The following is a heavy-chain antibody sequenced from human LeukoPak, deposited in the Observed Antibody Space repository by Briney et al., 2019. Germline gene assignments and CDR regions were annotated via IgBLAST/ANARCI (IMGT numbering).Heavy chain of an antibody. CDR3: ARVVRMAAGMNYYLDY. CDR1: GFTFSAYG. CDR2: ISYDGNNK. Sequence: GGSLRLSCAASGFTFSAYGMHWVRQAPGKGLEWVALISYDGNNKYYADSVKGRFTISRDSSKNTLYFQMNSLRAEDTAVYYCARVVRMAAGMNYYLDYWGQGTLVTVSS. J-gene: IGHJ4*02. V-gene: IGHV3-30*03. D-gene: IGHD6-19*01.